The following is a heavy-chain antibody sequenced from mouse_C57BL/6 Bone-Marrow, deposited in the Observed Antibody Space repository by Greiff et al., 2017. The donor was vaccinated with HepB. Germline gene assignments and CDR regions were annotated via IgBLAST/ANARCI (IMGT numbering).Heavy chain of an antibody. V-gene: IGHV3-6*01. CDR3: ARVDYYGSSYVRYFDV. CDR1: GYSITSGYY. D-gene: IGHD1-1*01. Sequence: VQLKQSGPGLVKPSQSLSLTCSVTGYSITSGYYWNWIRQFPGNKLEWMGYISYDGSNNYNPSLKNRISITRDTSKNQFFLKLNSVTTEDTATYYCARVDYYGSSYVRYFDVWGTGTTVTVSS. CDR2: ISYDGSN. J-gene: IGHJ1*03.